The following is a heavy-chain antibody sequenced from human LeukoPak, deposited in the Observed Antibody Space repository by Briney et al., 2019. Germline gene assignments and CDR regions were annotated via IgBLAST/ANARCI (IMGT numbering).Heavy chain of an antibody. J-gene: IGHJ3*02. Sequence: GASVKVSCKASGYTFTGFYMHWVRQAPGQGLEWMGWINPNSGGTKYAQRFQGRVTMTRDTSINTAYMELNSLRSDDTAVYYCATFSGWYSDDAFDIWGQGTMVTVSS. CDR2: INPNSGGT. CDR3: ATFSGWYSDDAFDI. CDR1: GYTFTGFY. D-gene: IGHD6-19*01. V-gene: IGHV1-2*02.